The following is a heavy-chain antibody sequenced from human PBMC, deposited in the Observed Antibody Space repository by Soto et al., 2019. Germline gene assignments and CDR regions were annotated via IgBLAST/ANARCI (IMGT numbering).Heavy chain of an antibody. CDR1: GGSISSGGYS. CDR2: IYHSGGT. Sequence: SATLSLTCAVSGGSISSGGYSWSWIRQPPGKGLEWIGYIYHSGGTYYNPSLKSRVTISVDRSKNQFSLKLSSVTAADTAVYYCARGQVNYFGYWGQGTLVTVSS. J-gene: IGHJ4*02. V-gene: IGHV4-30-2*01. D-gene: IGHD2-21*01. CDR3: ARGQVNYFGY.